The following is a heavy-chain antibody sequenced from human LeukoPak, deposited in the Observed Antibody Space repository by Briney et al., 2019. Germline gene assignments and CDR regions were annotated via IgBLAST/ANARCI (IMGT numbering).Heavy chain of an antibody. Sequence: AASVKVSCKASGGTFSSYTISWVRQAPGQGLEWMGRIIPILGIANYAQKFQGRVTITADKSTSTAYMELSSLRSEDTAVYYCATRGTRGYSYGYSGWVLPYYYGMDVWGKGTTVTVSS. J-gene: IGHJ6*04. CDR1: GGTFSSYT. V-gene: IGHV1-69*02. D-gene: IGHD5-18*01. CDR2: IIPILGIA. CDR3: ATRGTRGYSYGYSGWVLPYYYGMDV.